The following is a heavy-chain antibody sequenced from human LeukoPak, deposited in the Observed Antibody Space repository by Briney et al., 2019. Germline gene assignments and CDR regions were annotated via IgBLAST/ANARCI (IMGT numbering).Heavy chain of an antibody. CDR3: ARVAAAVPDQ. V-gene: IGHV3-7*04. CDR1: GFTFTTYW. CDR2: IKQDGSDK. Sequence: PGGSLRLSCEASGFTFTTYWMTWIRQAPGKGLEWVANIKQDGSDKYHMDSVKGRFAISRDNAKNSVSLQMNSLRAEDTAVYYCARVAAAVPDQWGQGTLVTVSS. D-gene: IGHD6-13*01. J-gene: IGHJ5*02.